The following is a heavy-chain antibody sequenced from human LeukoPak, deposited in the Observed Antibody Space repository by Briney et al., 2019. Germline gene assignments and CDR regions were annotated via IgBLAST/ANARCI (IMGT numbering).Heavy chain of an antibody. V-gene: IGHV3-30*04. CDR1: GFTFSSYA. CDR3: ARGSNLFDY. J-gene: IGHJ4*02. Sequence: HPGGSLRLSCAASGFTFSSYAMHWVRQAPGKGLEWVAVISYDGSNKYYADSVKGRFTISRDNSKNTLYLQMNSLRAEDTAVYYCARGSNLFDYWGQGTLVTVSS. CDR2: ISYDGSNK. D-gene: IGHD2-15*01.